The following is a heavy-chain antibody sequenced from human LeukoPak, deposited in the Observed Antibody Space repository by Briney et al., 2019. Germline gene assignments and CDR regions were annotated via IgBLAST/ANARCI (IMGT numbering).Heavy chain of an antibody. D-gene: IGHD3-9*01. CDR2: IYYSGST. Sequence: PSETLSLTCTVSGGPISSSSYYWGWIRQPPGKGLEWIGSIYYSGSTYYNPSLKSRVTISVDTSKNQFSLKLSSVTAADTAVYYCARGLHYNILTGGMDVWGQGTTVIVSS. J-gene: IGHJ6*02. V-gene: IGHV4-39*01. CDR1: GGPISSSSYY. CDR3: ARGLHYNILTGGMDV.